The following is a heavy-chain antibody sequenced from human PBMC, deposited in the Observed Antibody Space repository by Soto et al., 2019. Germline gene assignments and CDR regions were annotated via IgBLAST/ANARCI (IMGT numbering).Heavy chain of an antibody. D-gene: IGHD4-17*01. J-gene: IGHJ4*02. Sequence: QVQLVQSGSELKKPGASVKVSCKASGYTFTSYAMNWVRQAPGQGLEWMGWINTNTGNPTYAQSFTGRFGFSLDTSVSTAYLQICSLKAEDTAVYYCASDDYGDPTLSLWGQGTLVTVSS. CDR1: GYTFTSYA. CDR2: INTNTGNP. V-gene: IGHV7-4-1*01. CDR3: ASDDYGDPTLSL.